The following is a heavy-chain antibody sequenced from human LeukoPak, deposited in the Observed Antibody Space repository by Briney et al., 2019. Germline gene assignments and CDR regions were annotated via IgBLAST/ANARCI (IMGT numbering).Heavy chain of an antibody. Sequence: ASVKVSCKASGYSFNSYGISWVRQAPGQGLEWMGWVSADNGETNYAEKFQGRVTMTTDTSTSTAYMELRSLSSGDTAVYYCARDYQLLLLWDCFDPWGQGTLVSVSS. J-gene: IGHJ5*02. CDR2: VSADNGET. V-gene: IGHV1-18*01. CDR1: GYSFNSYG. D-gene: IGHD3-22*01. CDR3: ARDYQLLLLWDCFDP.